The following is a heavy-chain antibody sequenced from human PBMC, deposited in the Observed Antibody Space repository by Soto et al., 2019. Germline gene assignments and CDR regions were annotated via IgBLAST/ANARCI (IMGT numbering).Heavy chain of an antibody. J-gene: IGHJ4*02. CDR3: ARHGVRYFDWPLFDY. V-gene: IGHV4-59*08. CDR2: IYYSGST. D-gene: IGHD3-9*01. Sequence: LSLTCTVSGGSISSYYWSWIRQPPGKGLEWIGYIYYSGSTNYNPSLKSRVTISVDTSKNQFSLKLSSVTAADTAVYYCARHGVRYFDWPLFDYWGQGTLVTVSS. CDR1: GGSISSYY.